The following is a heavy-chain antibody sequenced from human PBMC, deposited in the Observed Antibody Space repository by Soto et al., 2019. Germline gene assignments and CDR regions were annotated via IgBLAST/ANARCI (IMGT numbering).Heavy chain of an antibody. CDR3: GTLPSRNWVDY. V-gene: IGHV4-39*01. Sequence: SETLSLTCIVSGSSISSSGYYWGWIRQPPGKGLEWIASMYYNVGTYYNPSLKSRVTISVDTSANQFSLKLSSVTAADTAVYPGGTLPSRNWVDYRGQGTRVPVPS. D-gene: IGHD3-16*01. J-gene: IGHJ4*02. CDR1: GSSISSSGYY. CDR2: MYYNVGT.